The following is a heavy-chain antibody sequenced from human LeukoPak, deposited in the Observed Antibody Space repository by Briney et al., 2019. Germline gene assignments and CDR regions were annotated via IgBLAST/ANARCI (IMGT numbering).Heavy chain of an antibody. CDR3: ATGGYCSGGSCYSFLDY. Sequence: RGESLKISCKGSGYSFNTYWIGWVRQMPGKGLEWMGIIYPGDSDTRYSPSFEGQVTISADKSISTAYLQWSSLKASDTAMYYCATGGYCSGGSCYSFLDYWGQGTLVTVSS. CDR2: IYPGDSDT. D-gene: IGHD2-15*01. CDR1: GYSFNTYW. V-gene: IGHV5-51*01. J-gene: IGHJ4*02.